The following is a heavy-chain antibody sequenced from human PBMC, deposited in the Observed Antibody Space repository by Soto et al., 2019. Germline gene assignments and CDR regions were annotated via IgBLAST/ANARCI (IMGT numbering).Heavy chain of an antibody. CDR2: ISAYNGNT. V-gene: IGHV1-18*01. CDR3: ANCYYGWGSYSSSYYYLEDV. CDR1: GYTFTRYG. Sequence: ASVKVSCKASGYTFTRYGISWVRRAPGRGLEWMGWISAYNGNTNYAQKLQGRVTMTTDTSTSTAYMELRSLRSDDTAVYYCANCYYGWGSYSSSYYYLEDVWGKGTTDTV. D-gene: IGHD3-10*01. J-gene: IGHJ6*03.